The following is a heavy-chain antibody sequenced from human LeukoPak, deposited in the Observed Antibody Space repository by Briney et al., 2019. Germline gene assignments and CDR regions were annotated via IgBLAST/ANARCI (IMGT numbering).Heavy chain of an antibody. CDR1: GFTFDDYA. CDR3: AKDTRKRSGDILTGTPLGY. D-gene: IGHD3-9*01. J-gene: IGHJ4*02. Sequence: NPGGSLRLSCAASGFTFDDYAMHWVRQGPGKGLEWVSGISWNSVSIGYADSVKGRFTISRDNAKNSLYLQMNSLRAEDTALYYCAKDTRKRSGDILTGTPLGYWGQGTLVTVSS. CDR2: ISWNSVSI. V-gene: IGHV3-9*01.